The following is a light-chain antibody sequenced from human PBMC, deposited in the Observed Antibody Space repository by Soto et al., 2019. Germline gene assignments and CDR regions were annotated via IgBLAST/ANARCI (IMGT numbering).Light chain of an antibody. CDR1: TGAVTSDYY. J-gene: IGLJ1*01. CDR3: LLFSGGAYV. V-gene: IGLV7-43*01. CDR2: NTH. Sequence: QAVVPQEPSLTVSPGGTVTLTCASSTGAVTSDYYPNWFQQKHGQAPTSLIYNTHNRHSWTPARFSGSLLGNRAALTLSGALPEDEAEYYCLLFSGGAYVFGPGTKLTVL.